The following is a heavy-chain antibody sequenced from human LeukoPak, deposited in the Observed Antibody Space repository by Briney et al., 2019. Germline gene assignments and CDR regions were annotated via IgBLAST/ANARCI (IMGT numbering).Heavy chain of an antibody. CDR3: ARSRAEKVPVWGSYRHHDAFDI. V-gene: IGHV5-51*01. J-gene: IGHJ3*02. CDR2: IYPGDSDT. CDR1: GSIFPNYW. D-gene: IGHD3-16*01. Sequence: GASLQISCKGSGSIFPNYWIGWVRPLPGKGLEWMGIIYPGDSDTTYKPSFQGQVTISADKSISSAYLQWSSLKASDTAMYYCARSRAEKVPVWGSYRHHDAFDIWSQGTRVTVSS.